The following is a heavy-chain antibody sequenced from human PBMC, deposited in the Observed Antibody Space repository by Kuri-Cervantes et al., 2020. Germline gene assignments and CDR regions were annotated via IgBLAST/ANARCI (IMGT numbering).Heavy chain of an antibody. CDR1: GFTFSSYG. CDR2: ISYDGSNK. J-gene: IGHJ6*02. CDR3: AKDLITMVRGALYGMDV. V-gene: IGHV3-30*18. D-gene: IGHD3-10*01. Sequence: LSLTCAASGFTFSSYGMHWVRQAPGKGLEWVAVISYDGSNKYYADSVKGRFTISRDNSKSTLYLQMNSLRAEDTAVYYCAKDLITMVRGALYGMDVWGQGTTVTVSS.